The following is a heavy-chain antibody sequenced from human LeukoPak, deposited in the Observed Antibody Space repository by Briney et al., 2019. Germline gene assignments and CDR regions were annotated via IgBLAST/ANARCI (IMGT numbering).Heavy chain of an antibody. Sequence: GASVKVSCKASGYTLTSYDINWVRQATGQGLEWMGWMIPNSVNTGYAQKFQGRVTVTRNMSISTAYMELSSLRSEDTAVYYCASPCYCTNGVCYDYWGQGTLVTVSS. CDR1: GYTLTSYD. CDR2: MIPNSVNT. V-gene: IGHV1-8*01. CDR3: ASPCYCTNGVCYDY. J-gene: IGHJ4*02. D-gene: IGHD2-8*01.